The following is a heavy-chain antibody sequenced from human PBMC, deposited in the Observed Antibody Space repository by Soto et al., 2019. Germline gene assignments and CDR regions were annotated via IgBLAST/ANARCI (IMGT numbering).Heavy chain of an antibody. CDR2: ISYDGSNK. CDR3: ARDRVPMVRGIFGP. D-gene: IGHD3-10*01. Sequence: GGSLRLSCAASGFTFSSYAMHWVRQAPGKGLEWVAVISYDGSNKYYADSVKGRFTISRDNSKNTLYLQMNSLRAEDTAVYYCARDRVPMVRGIFGPWGQGT. V-gene: IGHV3-30-3*01. J-gene: IGHJ5*02. CDR1: GFTFSSYA.